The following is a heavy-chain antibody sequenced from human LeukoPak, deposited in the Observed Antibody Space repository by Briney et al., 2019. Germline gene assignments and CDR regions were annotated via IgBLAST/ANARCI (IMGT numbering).Heavy chain of an antibody. CDR1: GFTCSFFW. CDR2: IKQDGSEK. D-gene: IGHD1-26*01. CDR3: ARGYSGSHVKTSYDF. Sequence: GESLRLSCDTSGFTCSFFWMRWVPQAPGNELEWVATIKQDGSEKYYLDSVKGRFTISRENAQNSLSVKMYRLIAEDTAVYYCARGYSGSHVKTSYDFWGQGTLVAVAS. J-gene: IGHJ4*02. V-gene: IGHV3-7*01.